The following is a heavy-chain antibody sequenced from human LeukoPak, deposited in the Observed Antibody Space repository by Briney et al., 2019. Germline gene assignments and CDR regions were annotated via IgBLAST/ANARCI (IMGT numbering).Heavy chain of an antibody. J-gene: IGHJ4*02. V-gene: IGHV3-21*01. Sequence: GGSLRLSCAASGFTFSIYSMYCVRQAPGKGLEWVSSISSSSSYIYYADSVKGRFTISRDNTKNSLYLQMNSLRAEDTAVYYCARADGSGWPYYFDYWGQGTLVTVSS. D-gene: IGHD6-19*01. CDR2: ISSSSSYI. CDR1: GFTFSIYS. CDR3: ARADGSGWPYYFDY.